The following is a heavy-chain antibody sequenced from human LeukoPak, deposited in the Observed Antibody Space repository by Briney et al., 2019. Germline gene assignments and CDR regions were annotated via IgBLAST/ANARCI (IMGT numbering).Heavy chain of an antibody. CDR3: TREAAAGIDY. CDR1: GFTFSTYW. J-gene: IGHJ4*02. D-gene: IGHD6-13*01. V-gene: IGHV3-7*01. Sequence: GGSLRLSXAASGFTFSTYWMSWVRQAQGKGLEWVANIKQDGSEKYYLDSVKGRFTISRDNAKNSLYLQMNSLRAEDTAVYFCTREAAAGIDYWGQGTLVTVSS. CDR2: IKQDGSEK.